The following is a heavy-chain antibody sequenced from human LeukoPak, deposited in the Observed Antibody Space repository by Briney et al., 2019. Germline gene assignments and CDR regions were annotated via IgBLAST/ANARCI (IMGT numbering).Heavy chain of an antibody. CDR1: GGSISSSSYY. J-gene: IGHJ4*02. D-gene: IGHD4-17*01. V-gene: IGHV4-39*01. CDR2: IYYSGST. Sequence: KTSETLSLTCTVSGGSISSSSYYWGWIRQPPGKGLEWIGSIYYSGSTYYNPSLKSRVTISVDTSKNQFSLKLSSVTAADTAVYYCARHNGDYRYWGQGTLVTVSS. CDR3: ARHNGDYRY.